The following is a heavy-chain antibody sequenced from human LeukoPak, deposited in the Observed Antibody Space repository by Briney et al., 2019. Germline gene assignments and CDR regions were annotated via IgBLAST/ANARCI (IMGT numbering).Heavy chain of an antibody. V-gene: IGHV3-21*01. D-gene: IGHD3-10*01. CDR2: ISSSSSYI. J-gene: IGHJ6*02. CDR1: GFTFSSYS. CDR3: ARAPYGSGSPDYYYYGMGV. Sequence: GGSLRLSCAASGFTFSSYSMNWVRQAPGKGLEWVSSISSSSSYIYYADSVKGRFTISRDNAKNSLYLQMNSLRAEDTAVYYCARAPYGSGSPDYYYYGMGVWGQGTTVTVSS.